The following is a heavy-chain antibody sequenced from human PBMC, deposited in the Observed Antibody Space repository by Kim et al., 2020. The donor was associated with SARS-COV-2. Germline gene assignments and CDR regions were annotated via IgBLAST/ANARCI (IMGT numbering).Heavy chain of an antibody. J-gene: IGHJ5*02. CDR3: ARGRTNTNVRPQYTSGWYSSTVSGRAWFDP. Sequence: SETLSLTCAVYGGSFSGYYWSWIRQPPGKGLEWIGEITHSGSTNYNPSLKSRVTISVDTSKNQFSLKLSSVTAADTAVYYCARGRTNTNVRPQYTSGWYSSTVSGRAWFDPWGQGTLVTVSS. CDR2: ITHSGST. CDR1: GGSFSGYY. V-gene: IGHV4-34*01. D-gene: IGHD6-19*01.